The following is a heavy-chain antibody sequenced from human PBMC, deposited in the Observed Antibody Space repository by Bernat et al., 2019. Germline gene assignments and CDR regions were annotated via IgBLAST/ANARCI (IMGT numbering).Heavy chain of an antibody. J-gene: IGHJ4*02. CDR1: GYTFTSNF. CDR2: IHPNDDGT. CDR3: AREVQGFDY. D-gene: IGHD3-10*01. V-gene: IGHV1-46*01. Sequence: QVQLVQSGAEVKRPGASVKVSCTASGYTFTSNFLHWVRQAPGQGLEWMGLIHPNDDGTTCAQKFQGRVTLTSDTSTSTVYMELTSLTSEDTAVYYCAREVQGFDYWGQGALVIVSS.